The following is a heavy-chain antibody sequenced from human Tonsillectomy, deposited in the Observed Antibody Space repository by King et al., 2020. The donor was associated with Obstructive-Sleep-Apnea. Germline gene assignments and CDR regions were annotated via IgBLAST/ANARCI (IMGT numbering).Heavy chain of an antibody. CDR2: MSYDGNNK. Sequence: VQLVESGGGVVQPGRSLRLSCAASGFTFSSYGMHWVRQAPGKGLEWVALMSYDGNNKFYVDSVKGRFTISRDTAKNTLYLQMSSLRAEDTAVYYCASAAMRAPAFDYWGQGTLVTVSS. D-gene: IGHD2-2*01. J-gene: IGHJ4*02. V-gene: IGHV3-30*03. CDR3: ASAAMRAPAFDY. CDR1: GFTFSSYG.